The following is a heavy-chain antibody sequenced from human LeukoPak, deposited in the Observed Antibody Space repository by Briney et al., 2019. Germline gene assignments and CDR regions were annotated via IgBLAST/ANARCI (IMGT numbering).Heavy chain of an antibody. CDR2: INPSGGST. CDR1: GYTFTSYY. Sequence: ASVKVSCKASGYTFTSYYIHWVRQAPGQGLEWMGIINPSGGSTSYAQKFQGRVTMTRDTSTSTVYMELSSLRSEDTAVYYCASTGSGTHFYGDYFNWFDPWGQGTLVTVSS. D-gene: IGHD4-17*01. J-gene: IGHJ5*02. CDR3: ASTGSGTHFYGDYFNWFDP. V-gene: IGHV1-46*01.